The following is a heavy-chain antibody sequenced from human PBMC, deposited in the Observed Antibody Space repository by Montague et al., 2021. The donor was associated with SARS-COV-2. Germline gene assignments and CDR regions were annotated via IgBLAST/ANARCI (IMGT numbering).Heavy chain of an antibody. CDR2: IYYSGST. J-gene: IGHJ4*02. D-gene: IGHD6-13*01. V-gene: IGHV4-39*01. CDR3: ARLLSWIAAAGTIHYFDY. Sequence: SETLSLTCTVSGGSISSSNYYWDWIRQPLGKGLEWIGSIYYSGSTYYNPSLKSRVTISVDTSKNQFSLKLSSVTAADTAVYYCARLLSWIAAAGTIHYFDYWGQGTLVTVSS. CDR1: GGSISSSNYY.